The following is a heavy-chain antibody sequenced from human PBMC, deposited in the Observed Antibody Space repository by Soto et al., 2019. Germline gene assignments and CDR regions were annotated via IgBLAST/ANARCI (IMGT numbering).Heavy chain of an antibody. D-gene: IGHD2-2*01. V-gene: IGHV3-21*01. J-gene: IGHJ6*02. CDR1: GFTFSSYC. CDR2: ISSSSSYI. Sequence: GGSLRLSCAASGFTFSSYCMNWVRQAPGKGLEWVSSISSSSSYIYYADSVKGRFTISRDNAKNSLYLQMNSLRAEDTAVYYCARAVVVPAASYYYYYGMDVWGQGTTVTVSS. CDR3: ARAVVVPAASYYYYYGMDV.